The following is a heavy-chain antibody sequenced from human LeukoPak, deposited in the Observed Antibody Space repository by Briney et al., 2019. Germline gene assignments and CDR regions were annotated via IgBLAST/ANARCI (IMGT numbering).Heavy chain of an antibody. V-gene: IGHV4-39*01. J-gene: IGHJ3*02. CDR2: FYYSGNT. D-gene: IGHD3-22*01. CDR3: ARLYDRGAFNI. CDR1: GGSIRSSSYS. Sequence: SETLSLTCTVSGGSIRSSSYSWGWIRQPPGKGLEWIGTFYYSGNTYYNPSLKSRVTISVDTFRNHFSLKLSSVTTADTAVYYCARLYDRGAFNIWGQGTMVTVSS.